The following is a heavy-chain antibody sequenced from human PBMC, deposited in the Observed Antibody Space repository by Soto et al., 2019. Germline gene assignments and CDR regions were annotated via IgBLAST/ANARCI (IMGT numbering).Heavy chain of an antibody. CDR3: PFHPQQQLVFDY. Sequence: GSLRLSCSASGFTFTSYAMSWVRQAPGKGLEWVSGISGSGGDTKSADSVKGRFTISRDNFKNMLYLQMNSLRAEDTAVYYCPFHPQQQLVFDYWGQGTLVTVSS. J-gene: IGHJ4*02. CDR1: GFTFTSYA. D-gene: IGHD6-13*01. CDR2: ISGSGGDT. V-gene: IGHV3-23*01.